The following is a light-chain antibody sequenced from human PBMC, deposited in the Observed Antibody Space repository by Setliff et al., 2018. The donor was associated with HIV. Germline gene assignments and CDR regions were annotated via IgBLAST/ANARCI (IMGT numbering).Light chain of an antibody. V-gene: IGLV2-14*03. CDR1: SSDVGVHNY. Sequence: QCALTQPASVSGSPGQSITISCTGSSSDVGVHNYVSWYQQHPGKAPKLIIYDVTNRPSGVSDRFSGSKSVNTASLTISGLLAEDEADYYCSSYTSSGTYVFGTGTKGTVL. J-gene: IGLJ1*01. CDR2: DVT. CDR3: SSYTSSGTYV.